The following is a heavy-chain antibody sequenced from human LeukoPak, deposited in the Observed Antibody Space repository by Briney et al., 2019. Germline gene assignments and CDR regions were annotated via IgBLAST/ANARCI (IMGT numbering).Heavy chain of an antibody. Sequence: SDTLSLTCAVYGGSFSGYYWSWIRQPPGKGLEWIGYIYYSGSTNYNPSLKSRVTISVDTSKNQFSLKLSSVTAADTAVYYCARGRDDYGDYSYYFDYWGQGTLVTVSS. CDR3: ARGRDDYGDYSYYFDY. V-gene: IGHV4-59*12. CDR2: IYYSGST. CDR1: GGSFSGYY. J-gene: IGHJ4*02. D-gene: IGHD4-17*01.